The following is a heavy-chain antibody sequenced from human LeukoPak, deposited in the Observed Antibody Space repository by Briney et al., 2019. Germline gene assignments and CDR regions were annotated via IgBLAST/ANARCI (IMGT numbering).Heavy chain of an antibody. Sequence: GASVKVSCKASGYTFTSYDINWVRQATGQGLEXXGWMNPNSGNTGYAQKFQGRVTMTRNTSISTAYMELSSLRSEDTAVYYCARKVTAIQNWFDPWGQGTLVTVSS. J-gene: IGHJ5*02. D-gene: IGHD2-21*02. V-gene: IGHV1-8*01. CDR1: GYTFTSYD. CDR2: MNPNSGNT. CDR3: ARKVTAIQNWFDP.